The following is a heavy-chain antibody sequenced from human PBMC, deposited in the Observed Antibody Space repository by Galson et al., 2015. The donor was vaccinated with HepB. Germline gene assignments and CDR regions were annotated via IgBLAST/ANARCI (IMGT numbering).Heavy chain of an antibody. D-gene: IGHD2-15*01. V-gene: IGHV3-23*01. J-gene: IGHJ4*02. CDR2: ITSSGGKT. CDR1: GFTFTRYA. Sequence: SLRLSCAASGFTFTRYAMTWVRQAPGKGLEWVASITSSGGKTYYTDSVRGRFTISRDNSKNTLFLQLNSLRDEDTAVYYCAKDGIMVANNPYHFHYWGQGTLVTVSS. CDR3: AKDGIMVANNPYHFHY.